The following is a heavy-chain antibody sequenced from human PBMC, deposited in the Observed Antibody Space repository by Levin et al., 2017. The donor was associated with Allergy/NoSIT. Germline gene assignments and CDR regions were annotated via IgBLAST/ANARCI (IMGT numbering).Heavy chain of an antibody. V-gene: IGHV3-23*01. CDR1: GFTFGTYA. CDR3: AKDPVMSADPYYFDY. J-gene: IGHJ4*02. D-gene: IGHD2-21*01. Sequence: GGSLRLSCAASGFTFGTYAMSWVRQAPGKGLEWVSSISASGGGTYYADSVKGRFTISRDSSKNTLYLQMNSLRAEDTAVYYCAKDPVMSADPYYFDYWGQGTLVTVSS. CDR2: ISASGGGT.